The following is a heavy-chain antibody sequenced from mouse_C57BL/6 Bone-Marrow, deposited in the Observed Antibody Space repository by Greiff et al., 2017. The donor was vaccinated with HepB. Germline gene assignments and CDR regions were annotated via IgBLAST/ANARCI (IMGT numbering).Heavy chain of an antibody. Sequence: ESGPGLVKPSQSLSLTCSVTGYSITSGYYWNWTRQFPGNKLEWMGYISYDGSNNYNPSLKNRISITRDTSKNQFFLKLNSVTTEDTATYYCAITTVVATDYWGQGTSVTVSS. CDR1: GYSITSGYY. D-gene: IGHD1-1*01. CDR3: AITTVVATDY. CDR2: ISYDGSN. J-gene: IGHJ4*01. V-gene: IGHV3-6*01.